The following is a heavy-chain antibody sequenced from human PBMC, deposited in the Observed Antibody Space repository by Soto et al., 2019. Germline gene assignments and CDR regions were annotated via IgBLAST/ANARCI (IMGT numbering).Heavy chain of an antibody. V-gene: IGHV3-23*01. J-gene: IGHJ4*02. CDR3: AAGPPPHYYDSSGYYYSIPIPFDY. CDR2: ISGSGGST. D-gene: IGHD3-22*01. Sequence: HPGGSLRLSCAVSGFTFSSYAMSWVRQAPGKGLEWVSAISGSGGSTYYADSVKGRFTISRDNSKNTLYLQMNSLRAEDTAVYYCAAGPPPHYYDSSGYYYSIPIPFDYWGQGTLVTVSS. CDR1: GFTFSSYA.